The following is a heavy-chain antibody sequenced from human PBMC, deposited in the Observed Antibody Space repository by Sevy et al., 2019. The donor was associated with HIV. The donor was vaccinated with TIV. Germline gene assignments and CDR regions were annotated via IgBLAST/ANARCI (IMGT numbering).Heavy chain of an antibody. V-gene: IGHV1-18*01. CDR3: ARIELPQWLVPAHAFDI. Sequence: ASVKVSCKASGYTFTSYGISWVRQAPGQGLEWMGWISAYNGNTNYAQKLQGRVTMTTDTSTSTAYMELRSLRSDDTAVYYCARIELPQWLVPAHAFDIWGQGTMVIVSS. CDR1: GYTFTSYG. CDR2: ISAYNGNT. J-gene: IGHJ3*02. D-gene: IGHD6-19*01.